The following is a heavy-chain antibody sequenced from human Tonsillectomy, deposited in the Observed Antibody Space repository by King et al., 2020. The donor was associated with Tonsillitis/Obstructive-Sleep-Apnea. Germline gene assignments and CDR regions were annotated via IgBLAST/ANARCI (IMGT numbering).Heavy chain of an antibody. J-gene: IGHJ5*02. Sequence: QLVQSGAEVKRPGASVTVSCKASGYAFTSYGITWVRQAPGQGLEWMGWISAYDGHTNYAQKLQGRVTMTTDTSTSTAYMELRSLRSDDTAVYYCARVGYPPRGWFDPWGQGTLVTVSS. CDR2: ISAYDGHT. V-gene: IGHV1-18*01. CDR3: ARVGYPPRGWFDP. D-gene: IGHD6-13*01. CDR1: GYAFTSYG.